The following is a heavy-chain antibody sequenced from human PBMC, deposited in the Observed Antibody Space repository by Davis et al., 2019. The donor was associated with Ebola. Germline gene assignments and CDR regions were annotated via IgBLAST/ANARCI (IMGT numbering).Heavy chain of an antibody. CDR2: IIPILGIA. D-gene: IGHD6-19*01. CDR3: ARDQGAGTYYYYGMDV. CDR1: GGTFSSYA. Sequence: AASVKVSCKASGGTFSSYAISWVRQAPGQGLEWMGRIIPILGIANYAQKFQGRVTITADKSTSTAYMELSSLRSEDTAMYYCARDQGAGTYYYYGMDVWGQGTTVTVSS. V-gene: IGHV1-69*04. J-gene: IGHJ6*02.